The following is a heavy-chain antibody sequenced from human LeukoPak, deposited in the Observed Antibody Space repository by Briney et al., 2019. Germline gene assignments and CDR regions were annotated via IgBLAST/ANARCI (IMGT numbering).Heavy chain of an antibody. V-gene: IGHV3-23*01. CDR3: AKSASYYGSGYFFDF. CDR2: ISGSSGST. CDR1: GFTFSSYA. Sequence: GGSLRLSCAASGFTFSSYAMSWVRQAPGKGLEWVSAISGSSGSTYYADSVKGRFTISRDNSKNTLYLQMNSLRAEDTALYYCAKSASYYGSGYFFDFWGQGTLVTVSS. J-gene: IGHJ4*02. D-gene: IGHD3-10*01.